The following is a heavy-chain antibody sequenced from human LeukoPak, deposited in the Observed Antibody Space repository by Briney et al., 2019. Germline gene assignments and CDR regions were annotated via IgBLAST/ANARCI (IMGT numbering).Heavy chain of an antibody. CDR1: GYTFTSYY. D-gene: IGHD3-10*01. CDR2: INPSGGST. V-gene: IGHV1-46*01. Sequence: GASVKVSCKASGYTFTSYYMHWVRRAPGQGLEWMGIINPSGGSTSYAQKFQGRVTMTRDTSTSTVYMELSSLRSEDTAVYYCVRDRGTSGTGEAGYYFDYWGQGTLVTVSS. CDR3: VRDRGTSGTGEAGYYFDY. J-gene: IGHJ4*02.